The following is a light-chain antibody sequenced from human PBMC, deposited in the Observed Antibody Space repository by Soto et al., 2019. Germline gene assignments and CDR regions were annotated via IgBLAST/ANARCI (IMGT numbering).Light chain of an antibody. Sequence: QSVLTQPASVSGSPGQSITISCTGTTSDLAGYNYVSWYQQYPGKAPKLMIYEVINRSSGVSNRFSGSKSANSASLTISGLQAEDEADYYCSSYTTTDTYVFGTGTKV. J-gene: IGLJ1*01. CDR3: SSYTTTDTYV. CDR2: EVI. CDR1: TSDLAGYNY. V-gene: IGLV2-14*01.